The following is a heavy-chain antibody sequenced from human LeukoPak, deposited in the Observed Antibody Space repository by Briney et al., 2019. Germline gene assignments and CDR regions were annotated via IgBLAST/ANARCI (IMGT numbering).Heavy chain of an antibody. CDR1: GYTFTGYY. J-gene: IGHJ4*02. CDR3: ARARDYGGYGILLY. CDR2: INPNSGGT. Sequence: ASVKVSCKASGYTFTGYYIHWVRQAPGQGLEWMGWINPNSGGTNYAQKFQGSVTMTRDTSITTAYMELSRLRSDDTAVYYCARARDYGGYGILLYWGRGTLVTVSS. D-gene: IGHD4-23*01. V-gene: IGHV1-2*02.